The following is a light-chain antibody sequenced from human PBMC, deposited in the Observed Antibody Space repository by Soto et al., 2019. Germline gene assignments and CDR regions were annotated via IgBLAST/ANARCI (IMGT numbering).Light chain of an antibody. CDR1: SSDVGGYNY. CDR3: SSYTSSSTVV. Sequence: QSVLTQPASVSGSPGQSITIYCTGTSSDVGGYNYVSWYQQHPGKAPKLMIYEVSNRPSGVSNRFSGSKSGNTASLTISGLQAEDEADYYCSSYTSSSTVVFGGGTKVTVL. CDR2: EVS. V-gene: IGLV2-14*01. J-gene: IGLJ2*01.